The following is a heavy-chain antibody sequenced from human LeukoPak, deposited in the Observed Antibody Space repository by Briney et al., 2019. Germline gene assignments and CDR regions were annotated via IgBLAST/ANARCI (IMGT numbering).Heavy chain of an antibody. CDR3: AKGAGYSAYNYHYYYLDV. CDR1: GFTFSSYG. Sequence: GRSLRLSCAASGFTFSSYGMHWVRQAPGKGLAWVAVIWYDGTTKYYADSVKGRFTISRDHSKNTLSLQMNSLRAEDTAVYYCAKGAGYSAYNYHYYYLDVWGKGTTVTVSS. V-gene: IGHV3-33*06. CDR2: IWYDGTTK. D-gene: IGHD5-12*01. J-gene: IGHJ6*03.